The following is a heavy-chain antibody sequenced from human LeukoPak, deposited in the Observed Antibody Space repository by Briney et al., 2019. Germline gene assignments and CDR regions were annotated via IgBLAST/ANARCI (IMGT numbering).Heavy chain of an antibody. J-gene: IGHJ4*02. CDR3: AGDLGGGAYGSGSYYERYFDY. V-gene: IGHV1-18*01. Sequence: ASVKVSCKASGYTFTSYGISWVRQAPGQGLEWMGWISAYNGNTNYAQKLQGRVTMTTDTSTSTAYMELRSLRSDDTAVYYCAGDLGGGAYGSGSYYERYFDYWGQGTLVTVSS. CDR1: GYTFTSYG. CDR2: ISAYNGNT. D-gene: IGHD3-10*01.